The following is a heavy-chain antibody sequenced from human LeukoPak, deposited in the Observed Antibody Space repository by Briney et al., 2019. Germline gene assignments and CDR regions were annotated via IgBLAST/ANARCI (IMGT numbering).Heavy chain of an antibody. Sequence: GGSLRLSCAASGFXFSSYTINWVRQAPGKGLEWVSYINSASTTIYYADSVKGRLTISRDNAKNSLYLQMNSLKDEDTAVYYCARGPYSGSYYFFDYWGQGALVTVSS. D-gene: IGHD1-26*01. CDR2: INSASTTI. V-gene: IGHV3-48*02. CDR3: ARGPYSGSYYFFDY. J-gene: IGHJ4*02. CDR1: GFXFSSYT.